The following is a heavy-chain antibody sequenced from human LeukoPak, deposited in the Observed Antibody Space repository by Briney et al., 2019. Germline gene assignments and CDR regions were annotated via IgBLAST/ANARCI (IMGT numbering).Heavy chain of an antibody. D-gene: IGHD7-27*01. V-gene: IGHV1-24*01. CDR3: ATHTRNWGSRWFDP. CDR2: FDPEDGET. CDR1: GYTLTELS. J-gene: IGHJ5*02. Sequence: ASVKVSCKVSGYTLTELSMHWVRQAPGKGLEWMGGFDPEDGETIYAQKFQGRVTMTEDTSTDTAYMELSSLRSEDTAVYYCATHTRNWGSRWFDPWGQGTLVTVSS.